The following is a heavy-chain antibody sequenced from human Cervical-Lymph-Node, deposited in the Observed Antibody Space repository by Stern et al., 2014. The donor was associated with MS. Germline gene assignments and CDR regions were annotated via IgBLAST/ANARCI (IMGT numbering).Heavy chain of an antibody. CDR2: IYYSGST. J-gene: IGHJ2*01. V-gene: IGHV4-31*03. CDR1: GGSISSGGYY. D-gene: IGHD1-26*01. Sequence: QVQLQESGPGLVKPSQTLSLTCTVSGGSISSGGYYWSWIRQHPGKGLEWIGYIYYSGSTHYNPSLKSRITISVDTSQNHFSLKMTSVTAADTAVYYCARSSWGGLDLWGRGTLVTVSS. CDR3: ARSSWGGLDL.